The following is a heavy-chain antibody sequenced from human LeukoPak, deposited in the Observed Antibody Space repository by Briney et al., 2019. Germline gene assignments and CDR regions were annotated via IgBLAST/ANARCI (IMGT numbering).Heavy chain of an antibody. J-gene: IGHJ4*02. CDR1: GFTFSSYS. D-gene: IGHD2-21*01. Sequence: GGSLRLSCAASGFTFSSYSMNWVRQAPGKGLEWVSSISSSSSYIYYADSVKGRFTISRDNAKNSLYLQMNSLRAEDTAVYYCARRTTYYGWRPSESPSCFDYWGQGVLVTVSS. CDR2: ISSSSSYI. V-gene: IGHV3-21*01. CDR3: ARRTTYYGWRPSESPSCFDY.